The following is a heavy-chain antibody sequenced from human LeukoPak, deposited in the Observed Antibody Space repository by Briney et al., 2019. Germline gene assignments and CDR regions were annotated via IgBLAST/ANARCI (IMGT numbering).Heavy chain of an antibody. CDR3: ARLCIVGTKSAFDI. D-gene: IGHD1-26*01. CDR1: GFTFSSFT. CDR2: ISSSSRDI. Sequence: GGSLRLSCAASGFTFSSFTMNWVRQAPGKGLEWVAAISSSSRDIFYADSVKGRFSISRDNTQNSLSLQMNSLRAEDTAVYYCARLCIVGTKSAFDIWGQGTMVTVSS. J-gene: IGHJ3*02. V-gene: IGHV3-21*01.